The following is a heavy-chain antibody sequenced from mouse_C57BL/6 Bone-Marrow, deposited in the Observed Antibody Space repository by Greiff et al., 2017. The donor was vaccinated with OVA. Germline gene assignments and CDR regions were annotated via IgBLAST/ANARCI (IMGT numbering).Heavy chain of an antibody. Sequence: QVQLQQSGAELARPGASVKLSCKASGYTFTSYGISWVKQRTGQGLEWIGEIYPRSGNTYYNEKFKGKATLTADKSASTAYMELRSLTSEDSAVYFCASSWYYWGQGTLVTVSA. J-gene: IGHJ3*01. CDR3: ASSWYY. D-gene: IGHD1-1*02. CDR2: IYPRSGNT. CDR1: GYTFTSYG. V-gene: IGHV1-81*01.